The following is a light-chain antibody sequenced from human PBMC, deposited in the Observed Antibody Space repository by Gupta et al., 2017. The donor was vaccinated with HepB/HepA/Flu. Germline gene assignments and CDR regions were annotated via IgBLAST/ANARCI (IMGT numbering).Light chain of an antibody. CDR3: LQNDKVPLT. CDR2: DAS. J-gene: IGKJ4*01. Sequence: DVRMTQSPSSLSASVGDRVTITCQASQDIFNYLNWYQQKPGKAPKLLIYDASTLETGVSSRFSGSGSGTDFTFTISSLQPEDVATYYCLQNDKVPLTFGGGTKVEIK. V-gene: IGKV1-33*01. CDR1: QDIFNY.